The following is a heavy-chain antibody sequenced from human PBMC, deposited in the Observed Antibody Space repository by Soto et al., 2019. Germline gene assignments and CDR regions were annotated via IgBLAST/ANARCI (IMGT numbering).Heavy chain of an antibody. D-gene: IGHD5-12*01. V-gene: IGHV4-61*01. CDR2: IYYSGST. CDR3: ARDSGYSGFY. J-gene: IGHJ4*02. CDR1: GGSVSSGSYY. Sequence: TLSLTCTVSGGSVSSGSYYWSWIRQPPGKGLEWIGYIYYSGSTNYNPSLKSRVTISVDTSKNQFSLKLSSVTAADTAVYYCARDSGYSGFYWGQGTLVTVSS.